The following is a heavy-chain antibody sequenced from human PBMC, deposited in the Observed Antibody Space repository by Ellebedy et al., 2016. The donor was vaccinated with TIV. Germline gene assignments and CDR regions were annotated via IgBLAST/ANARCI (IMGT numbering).Heavy chain of an antibody. V-gene: IGHV3-21*01. J-gene: IGHJ6*02. CDR1: GFTFSSYS. Sequence: PGGSLRLSCAASGFTFSSYSMNWVRQAPGKGLEWVSSISSSSSYIYYADSVKGRFTISRDNAKNSLYLQMNSLRAEDTAVYYCARDARGYSYGYYGMDVWGQGTTVTVSS. CDR2: ISSSSSYI. D-gene: IGHD5-18*01. CDR3: ARDARGYSYGYYGMDV.